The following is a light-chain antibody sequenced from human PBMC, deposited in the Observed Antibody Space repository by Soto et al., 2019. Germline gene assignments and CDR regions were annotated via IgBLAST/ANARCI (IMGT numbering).Light chain of an antibody. CDR1: SSNIGAGYD. J-gene: IGLJ1*01. Sequence: QSVLTQPPSVSGAPGQRVTISCTGSSSNIGAGYDVHWYQQLPGTAPKLLIYGNSNRPSGVPDRFSGSNSGTSASLAITGLQAEDEADYYCQSYDSSLSGSWVFGTGTKVTVL. V-gene: IGLV1-40*01. CDR2: GNS. CDR3: QSYDSSLSGSWV.